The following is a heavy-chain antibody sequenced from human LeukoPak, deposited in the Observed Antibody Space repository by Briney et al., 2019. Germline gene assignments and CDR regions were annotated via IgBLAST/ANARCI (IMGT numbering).Heavy chain of an antibody. CDR3: AQTSQGEQWLVLYNY. D-gene: IGHD6-19*01. Sequence: SETLSLTCTVSGGSISSSSYYWGWIRQPPGKGQEWIASIYYSGSTYYNPSLKSRVTISVDTSKNQFSLKLSSVTAADTAVYYCAQTSQGEQWLVLYNYWGQGTLVTVSS. J-gene: IGHJ4*02. CDR1: GGSISSSSYY. CDR2: IYYSGST. V-gene: IGHV4-39*07.